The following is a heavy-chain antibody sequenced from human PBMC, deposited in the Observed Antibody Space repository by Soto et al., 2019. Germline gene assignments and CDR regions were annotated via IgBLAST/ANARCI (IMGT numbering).Heavy chain of an antibody. J-gene: IGHJ4*02. D-gene: IGHD3-16*01. CDR1: GFTLNNYW. V-gene: IGHV3-74*01. Sequence: GGSLRLSCAASGFTLNNYWMHWVREAPGKGLVWVSRINNDGSSTAYADPVKGRFTISRDNAKNTLYLQMNSLRAEDTAIYYCARDLGGPDYWGQGTLVTVS. CDR3: ARDLGGPDY. CDR2: INNDGSST.